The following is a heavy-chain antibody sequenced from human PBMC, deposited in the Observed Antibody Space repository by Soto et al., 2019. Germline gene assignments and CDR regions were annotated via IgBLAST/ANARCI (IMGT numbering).Heavy chain of an antibody. Sequence: EVQLLESGGGLEQPGGSLRLSCVGSGHTFNNYAMTWVRQAPGKGLEWVSGISGSGGSTYYADSVRGRFTISRDDSKNTLYLQMNSLRAEDTAVYYCAKVSRSIGVVPAALKWGQGTLVTVSS. J-gene: IGHJ4*02. CDR3: AKVSRSIGVVPAALK. D-gene: IGHD2-2*01. V-gene: IGHV3-23*01. CDR2: ISGSGGST. CDR1: GHTFNNYA.